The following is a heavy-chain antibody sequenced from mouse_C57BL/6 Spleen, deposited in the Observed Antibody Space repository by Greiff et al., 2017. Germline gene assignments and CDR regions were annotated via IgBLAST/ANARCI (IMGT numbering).Heavy chain of an antibody. V-gene: IGHV1-54*01. CDR2: INPGSGGT. J-gene: IGHJ3*01. CDR1: GYAFTNYL. Sequence: QVQLQQSGAELVRPGTSVKVSCKASGYAFTNYLIEWVKQRPGQGLEWIGVINPGSGGTNYNEKFKGKATLTADKSSSTAYMQLSSLTSEDSAVYFCARPSNYGAWFAYWGQGTLVTVSA. CDR3: ARPSNYGAWFAY. D-gene: IGHD2-5*01.